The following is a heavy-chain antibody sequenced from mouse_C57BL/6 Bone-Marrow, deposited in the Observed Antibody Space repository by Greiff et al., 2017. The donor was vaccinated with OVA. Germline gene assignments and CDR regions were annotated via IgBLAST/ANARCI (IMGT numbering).Heavy chain of an antibody. Sequence: VKLQQPGAELVKPGASVKMSCKASGYTFTSYWITWVKQRPGQGLEWIGDIYPGSGSTNYNEKFKSKATLTVDTSSSTAYMQLSSLTSEDSAVYYCARGDLGTVVAPDYWGQGTILTVSS. CDR3: ARGDLGTVVAPDY. D-gene: IGHD1-1*01. J-gene: IGHJ2*01. CDR1: GYTFTSYW. V-gene: IGHV1-55*01. CDR2: IYPGSGST.